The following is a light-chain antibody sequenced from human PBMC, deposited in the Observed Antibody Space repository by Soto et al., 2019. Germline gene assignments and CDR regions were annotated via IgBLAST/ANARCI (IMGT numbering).Light chain of an antibody. V-gene: IGKV3-20*01. J-gene: IGKJ2*01. Sequence: EIVLTQSPGTLSLSPGERATLSCRASQSISNDYLAWYQQKPGQTPRLLIYRASSRATGIPDRFSGSGSGTDFTLTISRLEPEDFAVYYCHQYVSSPYTFGQGTKLEI. CDR2: RAS. CDR3: HQYVSSPYT. CDR1: QSISNDY.